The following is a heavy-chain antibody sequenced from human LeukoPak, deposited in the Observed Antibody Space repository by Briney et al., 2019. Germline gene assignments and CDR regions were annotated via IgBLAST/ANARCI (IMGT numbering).Heavy chain of an antibody. CDR1: GGSISSGSYY. CDR3: ARVGDSSWSNNWFDP. Sequence: SETLSLTCTVSGGSISSGSYYWSWIRQPPGKGLEWIGSIYHSGSTYYNPSLKSRVTISVDTSKNQFSLKLSSVTAADTAVYYCARVGDSSWSNNWFDPWGQGTLVTVSS. CDR2: IYHSGST. J-gene: IGHJ5*02. V-gene: IGHV4-39*07. D-gene: IGHD6-13*01.